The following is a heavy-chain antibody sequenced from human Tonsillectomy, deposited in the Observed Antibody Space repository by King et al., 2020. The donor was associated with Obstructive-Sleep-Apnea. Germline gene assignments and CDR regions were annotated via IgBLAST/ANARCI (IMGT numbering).Heavy chain of an antibody. D-gene: IGHD2-2*01. Sequence: VQLQQWGAGLLKPSETLSLTCAVYGGSFSGYYWSWIRQPPGKGLEWIGEINHSGSTNYNPSLKSRVTISVDTSKNQFSLKLSSVTAADTAVYYCGGCSSTSCPAYWGQGTLVTVSS. CDR3: GGCSSTSCPAY. J-gene: IGHJ4*02. CDR2: INHSGST. CDR1: GGSFSGYY. V-gene: IGHV4-34*01.